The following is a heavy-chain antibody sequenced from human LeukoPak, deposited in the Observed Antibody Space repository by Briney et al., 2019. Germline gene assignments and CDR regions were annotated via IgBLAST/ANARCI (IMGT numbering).Heavy chain of an antibody. Sequence: ASVKVSCKASGYSFTSYRISWVRQAPGQGLEWMGWISPYNANTDYAQKLQGRVTLTTDTSTSTAYMELRSLRSDDTAVYDCARDYYDSSGQYYFDYWGQGTLVIVSS. J-gene: IGHJ4*02. CDR2: ISPYNANT. CDR3: ARDYYDSSGQYYFDY. V-gene: IGHV1-18*01. D-gene: IGHD3-22*01. CDR1: GYSFTSYR.